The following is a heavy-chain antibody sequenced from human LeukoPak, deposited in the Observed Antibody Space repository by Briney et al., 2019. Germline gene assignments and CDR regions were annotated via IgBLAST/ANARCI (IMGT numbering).Heavy chain of an antibody. D-gene: IGHD2-2*01. Sequence: PSETLSLTCTVSGGSISSSDYYWGWVRQPPGKGLEWIGSIFYSGAAHCNPSLKSRVTISVDTSKNQFSLKLSSVTAADTAVYYCARRGTSSHYWGQGTLVTVSS. CDR1: GGSISSSDYY. CDR2: IFYSGAA. V-gene: IGHV4-39*01. J-gene: IGHJ4*02. CDR3: ARRGTSSHY.